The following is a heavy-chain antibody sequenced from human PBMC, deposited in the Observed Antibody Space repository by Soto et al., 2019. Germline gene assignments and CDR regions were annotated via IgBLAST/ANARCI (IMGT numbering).Heavy chain of an antibody. CDR2: TYYSGST. J-gene: IGHJ3*02. V-gene: IGHV4-31*03. CDR1: GVSMSSGGYY. Sequence: QVQLQESGPGLVKPSQTLSLTCTVSGVSMSSGGYYWTWIRQHPGKGLEWIGYTYYSGSTYYNPSLKSRLTISVDTSKNQFSLRLSSVTAADTAVYYCAREEAGAFDIWGQGTMVTDSS. CDR3: AREEAGAFDI. D-gene: IGHD3-10*01.